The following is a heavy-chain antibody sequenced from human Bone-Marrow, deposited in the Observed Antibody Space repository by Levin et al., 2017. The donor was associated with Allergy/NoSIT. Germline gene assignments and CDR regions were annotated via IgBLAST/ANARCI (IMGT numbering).Heavy chain of an antibody. CDR3: ASSDLGSGWSPFDY. CDR2: INTNTGNT. CDR1: GYTFSTYT. Sequence: GESLKISCKASGYTFSTYTMNWVRQAPGQGLEWMGWINTNTGNTRYAQGFTGRFVFSLDTSVSTAYLHITNLKTEDTAVYYCASSDLGSGWSPFDYWGQGTLVTVSA. J-gene: IGHJ4*02. V-gene: IGHV7-4-1*02. D-gene: IGHD6-19*01.